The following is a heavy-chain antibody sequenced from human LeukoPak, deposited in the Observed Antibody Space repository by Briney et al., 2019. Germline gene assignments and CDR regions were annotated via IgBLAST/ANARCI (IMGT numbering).Heavy chain of an antibody. CDR3: AREEGLVMSNPFDY. D-gene: IGHD3-16*01. Sequence: SETLSLTCTVSGSSISSSSYYWGWIRQPPGKGLEWIGSIYYSGSTYYNPSLKSRVTISVDTSKNQFSLKLSSVTAADTAVYYCAREEGLVMSNPFDYWGQGTLVTVSS. J-gene: IGHJ4*02. V-gene: IGHV4-39*02. CDR1: GSSISSSSYY. CDR2: IYYSGST.